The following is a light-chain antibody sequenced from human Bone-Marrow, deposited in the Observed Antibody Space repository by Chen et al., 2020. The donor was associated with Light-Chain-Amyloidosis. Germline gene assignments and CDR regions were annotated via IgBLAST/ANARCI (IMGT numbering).Light chain of an antibody. CDR2: RDT. CDR1: DLPTKY. Sequence: SYELTQPPSVSVSPGQTARITCSGDDLPTKYAYWYQQKPGQAPVLVIHRDTERPSGISERFSGSRSGTKATVSIGGAQAEDEADYHGKSADSSGTYEVIFGGVTKLTVL. CDR3: KSADSSGTYEVI. J-gene: IGLJ2*01. V-gene: IGLV3-25*03.